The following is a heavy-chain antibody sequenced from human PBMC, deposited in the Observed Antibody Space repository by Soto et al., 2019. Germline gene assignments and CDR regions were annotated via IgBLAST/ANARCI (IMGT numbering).Heavy chain of an antibody. CDR2: ISSDVVNY. CDR1: GFTFSSFA. D-gene: IGHD2-15*01. CDR3: ARGGAWTPEGLGY. J-gene: IGHJ4*02. Sequence: QVQLVESGGGVVQPGRSLRLSCAASGFTFSSFAMHWVRQAPGKGLEWLAVISSDVVNYYYAESVKGRFTISRDNSKNTLYRQMNSLRNEETAVHYCARGGAWTPEGLGYWGQGPLVTVSS. V-gene: IGHV3-30*14.